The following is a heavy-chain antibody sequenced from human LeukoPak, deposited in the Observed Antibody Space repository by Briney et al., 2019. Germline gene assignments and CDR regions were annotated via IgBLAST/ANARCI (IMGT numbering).Heavy chain of an antibody. D-gene: IGHD6-19*01. J-gene: IGHJ4*02. CDR3: ARVRRQWLAAYCFDY. Sequence: GESLKISCKGSGYSFTSYWIGWVRQMPGKGLEWMGIIYPGDSDTRYSPSFQGQVTISADKSISTAYLQWSSLKASDTAMYYCARVRRQWLAAYCFDYWGQGTLVTVSS. CDR2: IYPGDSDT. V-gene: IGHV5-51*01. CDR1: GYSFTSYW.